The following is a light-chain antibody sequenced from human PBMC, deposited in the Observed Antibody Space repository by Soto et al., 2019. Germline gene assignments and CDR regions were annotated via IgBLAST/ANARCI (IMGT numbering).Light chain of an antibody. CDR2: KAS. J-gene: IGKJ3*01. CDR1: QTLNGW. V-gene: IGKV1-5*03. Sequence: IPLTQSPSTLSASAGDRVTITCRVSQTLNGWLAWYQHKPGNAPKLLIFKASNLQSGVPSRFSGSGSGTEFNLTISSLQPDDSATYYCQQYNNYSFNFGPGTKVEIK. CDR3: QQYNNYSFN.